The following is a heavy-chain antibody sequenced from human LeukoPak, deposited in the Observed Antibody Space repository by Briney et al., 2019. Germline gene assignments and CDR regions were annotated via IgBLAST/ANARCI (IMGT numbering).Heavy chain of an antibody. CDR1: GLTFSSYW. CDR3: SRDAFSRISVFGVVSDAFDI. CDR2: IKQDGGEK. J-gene: IGHJ3*02. Sequence: PGGSLRLSCAASGLTFSSYWMSWVRQAPGKGPEWVANIKQDGGEKYYLGSVKGRFTISRDNAKNSLYLQMNSLRAEDKAMSRWSRDAFSRISVFGVVSDAFDIWGQGTMVTVSS. D-gene: IGHD3-3*01. V-gene: IGHV3-7*01.